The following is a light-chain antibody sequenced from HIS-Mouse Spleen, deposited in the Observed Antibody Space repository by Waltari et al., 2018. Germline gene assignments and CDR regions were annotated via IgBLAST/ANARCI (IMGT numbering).Light chain of an antibody. CDR3: CSYAGSSTLV. Sequence: QSALTQPASVSGSPGQSITISCTGTSSDVGSYNLVSWYQQHPGKAPNLMIYEGSKRPSWVSNLFSGSKSGNTASLTISGLQAEDEADYYCCSYAGSSTLVFGGGTKLTVL. V-gene: IGLV2-23*01. CDR1: SSDVGSYNL. J-gene: IGLJ2*01. CDR2: EGS.